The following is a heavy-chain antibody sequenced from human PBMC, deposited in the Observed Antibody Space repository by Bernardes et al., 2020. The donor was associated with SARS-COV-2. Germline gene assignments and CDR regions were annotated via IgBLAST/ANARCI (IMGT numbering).Heavy chain of an antibody. CDR1: GDTFSTFG. Sequence: ASVKVSCKASGDTFSTFGIIWVRQAPGRGLEWLGWISTYNGNTTYAQKLQGRVTMTTDTSTSTAYMELRSLRSDDTAVYYCARDLYSDYMGDYWGQGTLVTVSA. CDR3: ARDLYSDYMGDY. CDR2: ISTYNGNT. D-gene: IGHD5-12*01. J-gene: IGHJ4*02. V-gene: IGHV1-18*01.